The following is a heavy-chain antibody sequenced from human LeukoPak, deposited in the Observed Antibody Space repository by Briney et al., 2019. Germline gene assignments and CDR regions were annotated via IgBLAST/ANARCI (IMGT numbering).Heavy chain of an antibody. Sequence: PSETLSLTCTVSGGSISSSSYYWGWIRQPPGKGLEWIGSIYYSRSIYYNPSLKSRVTISVDTSKNQFSLKLSSVTAADTAVYHCARLPTVTFFDYWGQGTLVTVSS. D-gene: IGHD4-17*01. J-gene: IGHJ4*02. CDR2: IYYSRSI. CDR1: GGSISSSSYY. CDR3: ARLPTVTFFDY. V-gene: IGHV4-39*01.